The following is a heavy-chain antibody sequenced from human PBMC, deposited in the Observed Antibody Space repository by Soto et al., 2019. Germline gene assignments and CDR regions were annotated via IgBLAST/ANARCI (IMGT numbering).Heavy chain of an antibody. V-gene: IGHV3-23*01. Sequence: EVQLLESGGGLVQPGGSLRLSCAASGFTFSSYAMNWVRQAPGKGLEWVSVISGSGGSTYYADSVKGRFTISRDNSKNTLDLQMNSLRAEDTAVYYCARRSSGWYFDSWGQGTLVTVSS. D-gene: IGHD6-19*01. CDR1: GFTFSSYA. CDR3: ARRSSGWYFDS. J-gene: IGHJ4*02. CDR2: ISGSGGST.